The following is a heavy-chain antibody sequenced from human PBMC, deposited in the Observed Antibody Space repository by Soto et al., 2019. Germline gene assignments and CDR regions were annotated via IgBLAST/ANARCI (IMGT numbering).Heavy chain of an antibody. CDR3: ASIHDYGDYGTFDY. Sequence: ASVKVSCKASGYTFTSYGISWVRQAPGQGLEWMGWISAYNGNTNYAQKLQGRVTMTTDTSTSTAYMELRSLRSDDTAVYYCASIHDYGDYGTFDYWGQGTLVTVSS. D-gene: IGHD4-17*01. V-gene: IGHV1-18*04. CDR2: ISAYNGNT. CDR1: GYTFTSYG. J-gene: IGHJ4*02.